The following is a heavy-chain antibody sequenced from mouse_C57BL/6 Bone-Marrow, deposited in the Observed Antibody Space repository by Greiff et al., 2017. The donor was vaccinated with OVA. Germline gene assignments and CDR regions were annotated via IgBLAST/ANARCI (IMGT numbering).Heavy chain of an antibody. CDR1: GYTFTSYN. Sequence: VQLQQSGAELVRPGASVKMSCKASGYTFTSYNMHWVKQTPRQGLEWIGAIYPGNGDTSYNQKFKGKATLTVDKSSSTAYMQLSSLTADVSAVYLCARRIYYYGSSDVGYYAMDYWGQGTAVTVSS. D-gene: IGHD1-1*01. CDR3: ARRIYYYGSSDVGYYAMDY. CDR2: IYPGNGDT. J-gene: IGHJ4*01. V-gene: IGHV1-12*01.